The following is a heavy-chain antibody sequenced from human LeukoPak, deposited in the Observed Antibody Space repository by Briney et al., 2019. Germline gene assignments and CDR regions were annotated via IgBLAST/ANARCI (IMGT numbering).Heavy chain of an antibody. CDR1: GGTFSSYA. CDR2: IIPILGIA. J-gene: IGHJ3*02. Sequence: ASVKVSCKASGGTFSSYAISWVRQAPGQGLEWMGRIIPILGIANYAQKFQGRVTITADKSTSTAYMELSSLRSEDTAVYYCARDGDGYNSDAFDIWGQGTMVTVSS. CDR3: ARDGDGYNSDAFDI. V-gene: IGHV1-69*04. D-gene: IGHD5-24*01.